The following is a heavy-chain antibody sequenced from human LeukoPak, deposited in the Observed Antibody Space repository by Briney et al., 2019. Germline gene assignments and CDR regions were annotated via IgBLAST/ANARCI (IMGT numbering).Heavy chain of an antibody. J-gene: IGHJ3*01. CDR1: GFTFSNYA. Sequence: PGGSLRLSCAASGFTFSNYAIHWVRQAPGKGLEWVAVISYDGSYKLYADSVKGRFTISRDNSKNTLYLQMNSLRADDTAVYYCARDRYYDVLGRDAFDLWGQGTMVTVSS. V-gene: IGHV3-30-3*01. D-gene: IGHD3-3*01. CDR3: ARDRYYDVLGRDAFDL. CDR2: ISYDGSYK.